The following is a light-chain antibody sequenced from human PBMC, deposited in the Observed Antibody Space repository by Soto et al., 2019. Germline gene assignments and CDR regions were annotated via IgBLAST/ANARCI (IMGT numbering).Light chain of an antibody. CDR3: QSYDSSLSGSVV. CDR2: DVS. V-gene: IGLV2-11*01. J-gene: IGLJ2*01. CDR1: SSDVGGYNY. Sequence: QSVLTQPRSVSGSPGQSVTISCTGTSSDVGGYNYVSWYQQHPGKAPKLMIYDVSKRPSGVPDRFSGSKSGNTASLTISGLQAEDEADYYCQSYDSSLSGSVVFGGGTKLTVL.